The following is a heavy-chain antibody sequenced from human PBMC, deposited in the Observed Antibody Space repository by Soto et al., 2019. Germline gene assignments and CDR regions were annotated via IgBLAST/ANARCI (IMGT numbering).Heavy chain of an antibody. Sequence: GGSLRLSCAASGFTFSNAWMSWVRQAPGKGLEWVGRIKSKTDGGTTDYAAPVKGRFTISRDDSKNTLYLQMNSLKTEDTAVYYCTTSTMVRGGPPHYYYGMDVWGQGTTVTVSS. CDR2: IKSKTDGGTT. CDR1: GFTFSNAW. J-gene: IGHJ6*02. CDR3: TTSTMVRGGPPHYYYGMDV. V-gene: IGHV3-15*01. D-gene: IGHD3-10*01.